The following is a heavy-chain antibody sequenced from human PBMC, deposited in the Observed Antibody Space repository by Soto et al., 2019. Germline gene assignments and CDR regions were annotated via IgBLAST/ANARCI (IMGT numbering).Heavy chain of an antibody. Sequence: PGGSLRLSCAASGFTFEDYAVHWVRQAPGKGLEWVSGISWNSGSIGYADSVKGRFTISRDNAKNSLYLQMNSLRAEDTALYYCAQATDSSGYYFSYFDYWRQGTLVTVSS. CDR1: GFTFEDYA. CDR2: ISWNSGSI. V-gene: IGHV3-9*01. J-gene: IGHJ4*02. D-gene: IGHD3-22*01. CDR3: AQATDSSGYYFSYFDY.